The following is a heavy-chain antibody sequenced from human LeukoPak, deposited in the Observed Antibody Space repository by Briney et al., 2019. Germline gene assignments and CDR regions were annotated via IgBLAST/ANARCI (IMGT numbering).Heavy chain of an antibody. CDR3: ARDKRRDGYKSDAFDI. J-gene: IGHJ3*02. Sequence: GGSLRLSCAASGFTFNSYGMHWVRQAPGKGLEWVAVIWYDGSNEYYADSVKGRFTISRHNSKNTLYLQMNGLRVEDTAVYHCARDKRRDGYKSDAFDIWGQGTMVTVSS. CDR2: IWYDGSNE. D-gene: IGHD5-24*01. V-gene: IGHV3-33*01. CDR1: GFTFNSYG.